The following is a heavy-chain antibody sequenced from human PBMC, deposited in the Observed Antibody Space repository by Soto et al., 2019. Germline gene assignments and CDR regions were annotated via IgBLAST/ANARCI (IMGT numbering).Heavy chain of an antibody. CDR2: ISSSSSYI. D-gene: IGHD2-15*01. Sequence: GGSLRLSCAASGFTFSSYSMNWVRQAPGKGLEWVSSISSSSSYIYYADSVKGRFTISRDISKNTLYVQMSSLRAEDTAVYYCAKGGEGYCSGTSCLYHMDAWGKGTTVTVSS. V-gene: IGHV3-21*04. CDR1: GFTFSSYS. CDR3: AKGGEGYCSGTSCLYHMDA. J-gene: IGHJ6*03.